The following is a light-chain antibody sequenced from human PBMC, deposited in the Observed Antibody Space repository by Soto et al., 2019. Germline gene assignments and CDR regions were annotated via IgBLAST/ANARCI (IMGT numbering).Light chain of an antibody. J-gene: IGKJ2*01. CDR2: GAS. Sequence: EIVMTQSPATLSVSPGERAILSCRASQSVSSNLAWYQQKPGQAPRLLIYGASTRATGIPARFSGSGSQTEFTLTISSLQSEDFAVYYCQQYNNWPPYTFGQGTKLEIK. CDR3: QQYNNWPPYT. CDR1: QSVSSN. V-gene: IGKV3-15*01.